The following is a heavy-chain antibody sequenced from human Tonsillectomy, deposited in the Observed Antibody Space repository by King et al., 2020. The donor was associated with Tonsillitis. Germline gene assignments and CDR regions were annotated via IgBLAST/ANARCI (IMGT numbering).Heavy chain of an antibody. J-gene: IGHJ4*02. CDR2: SIPILGIT. CDR1: GGTFSSYD. CDR3: AGVGVAAAGFFDS. V-gene: IGHV1-69*09. Sequence: QLVQSGAEVKKPGFSVKVACEASGGTFSSYDSRWARRAPGPGLEGGGRSIPILGITNYAQEVQGRVTLTADKSTSRAHRGRSSLSSDDTAVYYCAGVGVAAAGFFDSWGQGTLVTASS. D-gene: IGHD6-13*01.